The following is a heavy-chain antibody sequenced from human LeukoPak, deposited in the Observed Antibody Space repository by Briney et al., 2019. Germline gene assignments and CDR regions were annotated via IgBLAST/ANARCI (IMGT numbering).Heavy chain of an antibody. V-gene: IGHV3-66*03. J-gene: IGHJ4*02. CDR1: GFTVRNNY. CDR3: AGAPKTDCSGGSYFTY. D-gene: IGHD2-15*01. CDR2: IYSCGST. Sequence: PGGALRISCAAPGFTVRNNYMGWVRQAPAKGLEWGSGIYSCGSTYYADSVKGRFTISRDNPKNTLYLQMNSLRAEDTAVYYCAGAPKTDCSGGSYFTYWGQGTLVTVSS.